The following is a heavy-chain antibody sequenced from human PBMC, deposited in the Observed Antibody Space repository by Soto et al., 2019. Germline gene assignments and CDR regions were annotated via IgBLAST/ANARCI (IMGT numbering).Heavy chain of an antibody. J-gene: IGHJ6*02. V-gene: IGHV1-69*12. D-gene: IGHD5-18*01. CDR1: GGTFSSYA. CDR3: PRRGYSYGFDYYGMDV. CDR2: IIPIFGTA. Sequence: QVQLVQSGAEVKKPGSSVKVSCKASGGTFSSYAISWVRQAPGQGLEWMGGIIPIFGTANYAQKFQGRVTITADESTSTAYMELSSLRSEDTAVYYCPRRGYSYGFDYYGMDVWGQRTTVTVSS.